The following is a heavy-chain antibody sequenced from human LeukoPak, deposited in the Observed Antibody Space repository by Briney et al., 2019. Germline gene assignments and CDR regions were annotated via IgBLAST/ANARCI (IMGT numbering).Heavy chain of an antibody. CDR1: GFTFTSHW. Sequence: GGSLRLSCIASGFTFTSHWMHWVRQAPGKGLEWVANIKQDGSEKYYVDSVKGRFTISRDNAKNSLYLQMNSLRAEDTAVYYCARERSWHDFDYWGQGTLVTVSS. CDR3: ARERSWHDFDY. V-gene: IGHV3-7*03. J-gene: IGHJ4*02. CDR2: IKQDGSEK. D-gene: IGHD1-26*01.